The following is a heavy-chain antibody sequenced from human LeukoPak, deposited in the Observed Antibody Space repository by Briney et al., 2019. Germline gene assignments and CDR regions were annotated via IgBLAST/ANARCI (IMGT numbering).Heavy chain of an antibody. V-gene: IGHV4-30-2*01. Sequence: PSQTLSLTCAVSGGSISSGGYSWSWIRQPPGKGLEWIGYIYHSGSTYYNPSLKSRVTISVDTSKNQFSLKLSSVTAADTAVYYCARARGGSGSYYQGFDYWGQGTLVTVSS. D-gene: IGHD3-10*01. J-gene: IGHJ4*02. CDR3: ARARGGSGSYYQGFDY. CDR2: IYHSGST. CDR1: GGSISSGGYS.